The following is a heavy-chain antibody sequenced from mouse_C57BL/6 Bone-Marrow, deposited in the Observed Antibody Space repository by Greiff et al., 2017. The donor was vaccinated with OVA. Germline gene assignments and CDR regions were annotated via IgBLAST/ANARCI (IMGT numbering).Heavy chain of an antibody. CDR2: IDPSDSYT. Sequence: VQLKQSGAELVMPGASVKLSCKASGYTFTSYWMHWVKQRPGQGLEWIGEIDPSDSYTNYNQKFKGKSTLTVDKSSSTAYMQLSSLTSEDSAVYYCASHYGSSWFAYWGQGTLVTVSA. CDR3: ASHYGSSWFAY. J-gene: IGHJ3*01. D-gene: IGHD1-1*01. V-gene: IGHV1-69*01. CDR1: GYTFTSYW.